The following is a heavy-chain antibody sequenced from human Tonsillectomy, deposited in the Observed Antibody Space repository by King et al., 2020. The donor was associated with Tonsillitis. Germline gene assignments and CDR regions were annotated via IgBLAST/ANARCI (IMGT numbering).Heavy chain of an antibody. D-gene: IGHD3-22*01. CDR2: IYYSGST. J-gene: IGHJ3*02. CDR1: GGSISSYY. V-gene: IGHV4-59*08. CDR3: ARHTYSSGYSHFLDVFDI. Sequence: VQLQESGPGLVKPSETLSLTCTVSGGSISSYYWSWIRQPPGKGLEWIGYIYYSGSTNYNPSLKSRVTISVDTSKNQFSLKLRSVTAADTAVYYCARHTYSSGYSHFLDVFDIWGQGTMVTVSS.